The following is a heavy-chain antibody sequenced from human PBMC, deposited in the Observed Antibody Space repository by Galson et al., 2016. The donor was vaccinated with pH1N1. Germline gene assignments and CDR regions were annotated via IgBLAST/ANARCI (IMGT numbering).Heavy chain of an antibody. CDR3: ARRYDFDY. CDR1: GYSVTRYY. Sequence: SVKVSCKASGYSVTRYYMHWVRQAPGQGLEWMGIIDPSDGTTTYSQKFRGRITMTRDPPTHSVYMELSSLTSDDTAVYYCARRYDFDYGGQGTLITVSP. D-gene: IGHD3-9*01. V-gene: IGHV1-46*01. J-gene: IGHJ4*02. CDR2: IDPSDGTT.